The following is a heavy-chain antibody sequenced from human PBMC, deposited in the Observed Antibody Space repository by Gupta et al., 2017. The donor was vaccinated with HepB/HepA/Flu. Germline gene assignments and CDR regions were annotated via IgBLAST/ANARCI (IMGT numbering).Heavy chain of an antibody. CDR1: GMTFSSFG. D-gene: IGHD6-6*01. V-gene: IGHV3-30*02. CDR3: AREEYSSANYQYGMDV. J-gene: IGHJ6*02. Sequence: YGAASGMTFSSFGMHCVRQPPGQGLEWVAFIRYDGNEKHYADSVMGRFSIFRDNSRNTLSLQMDSLRDEDTGGYYCAREEYSSANYQYGMDVWGQGTTVTVPS. CDR2: IRYDGNEK.